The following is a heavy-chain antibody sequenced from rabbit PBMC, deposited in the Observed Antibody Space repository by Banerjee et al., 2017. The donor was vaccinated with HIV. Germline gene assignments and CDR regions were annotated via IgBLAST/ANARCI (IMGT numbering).Heavy chain of an antibody. D-gene: IGHD6-1*01. CDR2: IATGSSAGS. V-gene: IGHV1S45*01. J-gene: IGHJ3*01. CDR1: GFSFSGRDY. CDR3: ARGYLGAYTRLAL. Sequence: QEQLVESGGGLVKPQGSLKLSCTASGFSFSGRDYMCWVRQAPGKGLEWIGCIATGSSAGSYYASWANGRFTISSTSSTTVTLQMTSLTAADTATYFCARGYLGAYTRLALWGPGTLVTVS.